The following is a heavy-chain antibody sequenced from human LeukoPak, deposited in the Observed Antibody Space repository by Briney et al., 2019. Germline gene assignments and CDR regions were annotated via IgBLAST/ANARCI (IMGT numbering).Heavy chain of an antibody. CDR2: IYYSGST. CDR3: ARYGTIFGGMGAFDI. Sequence: SETLSLTCTVSGGSISSSSYYWGWIRQPPGKGLEWIGSIYYSGSTYYNPSLKSRVTISVDTSKNQFSLKLSSVTAADTAVYYCARYGTIFGGMGAFDIWGQGTMVTASS. D-gene: IGHD3-3*01. J-gene: IGHJ3*02. V-gene: IGHV4-39*01. CDR1: GGSISSSSYY.